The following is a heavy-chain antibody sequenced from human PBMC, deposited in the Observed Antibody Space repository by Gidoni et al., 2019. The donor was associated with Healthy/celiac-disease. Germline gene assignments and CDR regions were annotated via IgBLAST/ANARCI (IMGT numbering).Heavy chain of an antibody. CDR1: GYTFTGYD. CDR2: INPNSGGT. D-gene: IGHD2-2*01. Sequence: QVQLVQSGAEVKKPGASVKVSCKASGYTFTGYDMHLLRQAPGQGLEWMGWINPNSGGTNYAQKFQGRVTMTRDTSISTAYMELSRLRSDDTAVYYCARDGAPFSVVVPAATPFWGQGTLVTVSS. V-gene: IGHV1-2*02. CDR3: ARDGAPFSVVVPAATPF. J-gene: IGHJ4*02.